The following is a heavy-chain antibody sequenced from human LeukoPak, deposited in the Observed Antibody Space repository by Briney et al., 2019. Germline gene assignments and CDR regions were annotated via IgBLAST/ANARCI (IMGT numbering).Heavy chain of an antibody. Sequence: GGSLRLSCAASGFTFSSHLMHWVRQAPGKGLVWVSRISSDGTYTNYADSVRGRFTISRDNAKNTLYLQMNSLRAEDTAVYYCARALVVVPAAKAVVSYNWFDPWGQGTLVTVSS. J-gene: IGHJ5*02. V-gene: IGHV3-74*01. D-gene: IGHD2-2*01. CDR2: ISSDGTYT. CDR1: GFTFSSHL. CDR3: ARALVVVPAAKAVVSYNWFDP.